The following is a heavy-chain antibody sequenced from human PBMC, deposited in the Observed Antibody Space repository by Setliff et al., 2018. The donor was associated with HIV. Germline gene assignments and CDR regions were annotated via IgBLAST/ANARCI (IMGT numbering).Heavy chain of an antibody. CDR3: VREVVSAVWYFDH. Sequence: SETLSLTCTVSGGSISSSSYYWGWIRQPPGKGLEWIGSIYYSGSTYYNPSLKSRVTISVDTSKNQFSLTLNSVTAADTAVYYCVREVVSAVWYFDHWGRGIQVTVSS. J-gene: IGHJ2*01. CDR1: GGSISSSSYY. CDR2: IYYSGST. V-gene: IGHV4-39*07.